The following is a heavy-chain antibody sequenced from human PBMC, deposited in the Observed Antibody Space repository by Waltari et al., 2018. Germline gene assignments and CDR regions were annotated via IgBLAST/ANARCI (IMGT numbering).Heavy chain of an antibody. V-gene: IGHV1-69*04. CDR1: GGTFSSYA. J-gene: IGHJ6*03. CDR2: IIPILGIA. CDR3: ARGLNFQYCGGDCYSPSYYYYYMDV. Sequence: QVQLVQSGAEVKKPGSSVKVSCKASGGTFSSYAISWVRQAPGQGLEWMGGIIPILGIANYAQKFQGRVTITADESTSTAYMELSSLRSEDTAVYYCARGLNFQYCGGDCYSPSYYYYYMDVWGKGTTVTVSS. D-gene: IGHD2-21*01.